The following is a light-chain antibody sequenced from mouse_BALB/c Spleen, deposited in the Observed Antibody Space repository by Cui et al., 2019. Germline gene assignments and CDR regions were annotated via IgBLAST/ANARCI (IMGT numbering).Light chain of an antibody. J-gene: IGKJ1*01. CDR1: QTIGTW. CDR3: QQHNSTPLT. V-gene: IGKV12-98*01. Sequence: DIQMTQSPASQSASLGESVTITCLASQTIGTWLAWYQQTPGKSPQLLIYAATSLADGVPSKFSGSGSGTKFSFKISSLQAEDFVSYYCQQHNSTPLTFGGGTKLEIK. CDR2: AAT.